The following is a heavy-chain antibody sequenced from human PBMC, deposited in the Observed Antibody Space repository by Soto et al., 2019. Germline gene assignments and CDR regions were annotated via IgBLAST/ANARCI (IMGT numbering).Heavy chain of an antibody. CDR2: IYYTGRT. CDR3: ARDPESEDAFDI. CDR1: GGSISNYY. V-gene: IGHV4-59*01. J-gene: IGHJ3*02. Sequence: SETLSLTCTVPGGSISNYYWSWIRQPPGKGLEWIGYIYYTGRTGYSPSLESRVTISVDTSRNQLSLRLSSVTAADTAVYYCARDPESEDAFDIWGQGTMVTVSS. D-gene: IGHD3-3*01.